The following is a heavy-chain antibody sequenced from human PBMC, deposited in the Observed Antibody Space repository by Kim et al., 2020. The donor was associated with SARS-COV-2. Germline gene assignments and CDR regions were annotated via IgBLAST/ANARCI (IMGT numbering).Heavy chain of an antibody. D-gene: IGHD1-26*01. J-gene: IGHJ4*02. CDR2: T. V-gene: IGHV1-2*02. Sequence: TNCAPKFQGRVTMTRDTSISTAYMELSRLRSDDTAVYYCAREGTVVGTDYWGQGTLVTVSS. CDR3: AREGTVVGTDY.